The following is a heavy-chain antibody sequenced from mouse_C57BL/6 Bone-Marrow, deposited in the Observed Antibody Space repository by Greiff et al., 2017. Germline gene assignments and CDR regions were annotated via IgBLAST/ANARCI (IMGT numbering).Heavy chain of an antibody. D-gene: IGHD2-3*01. CDR2: ISYDGSN. Sequence: EVKLVESGPGLVKPSQSLSLTCSVTGYSITSGYYWNWIRQFPGNKLEWMGYISYDGSNNYNPSLKNRISITRDTSKNQFFLKLNSVTTEDTATYYCARDGGLLQGDYAMDYWGQGTSVTVSS. CDR3: ARDGGLLQGDYAMDY. J-gene: IGHJ4*01. V-gene: IGHV3-6*01. CDR1: GYSITSGYY.